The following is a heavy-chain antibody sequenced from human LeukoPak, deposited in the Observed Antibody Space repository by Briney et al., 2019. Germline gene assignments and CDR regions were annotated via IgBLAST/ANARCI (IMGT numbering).Heavy chain of an antibody. CDR3: ARVRYYDSSGYYF. Sequence: ASVKVSCKASGYTFTSYGISWVRQAPGQGLEWMGWISAYNGNTNYAQKFQGRVTITADESTSTAYMELSSLRSEDTAVYYCARVRYYDSSGYYFWGQGTLVTVSS. J-gene: IGHJ4*02. V-gene: IGHV1-18*01. D-gene: IGHD3-22*01. CDR2: ISAYNGNT. CDR1: GYTFTSYG.